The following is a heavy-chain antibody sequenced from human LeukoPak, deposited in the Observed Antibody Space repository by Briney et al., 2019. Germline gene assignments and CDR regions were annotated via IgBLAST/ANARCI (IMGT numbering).Heavy chain of an antibody. CDR1: GFTFSSYS. CDR3: ARDLSELTGDPSDY. V-gene: IGHV3-48*04. Sequence: GGSLRLSCAASGFTFSSYSMNWVRQAPGKGLEWVSYISSSSSTIYYADSVKGRFTISRDNAKNSLYLQMNSLRAEDTAVYYCARDLSELTGDPSDYWGQGTLVTVSS. CDR2: ISSSSSTI. D-gene: IGHD7-27*01. J-gene: IGHJ4*02.